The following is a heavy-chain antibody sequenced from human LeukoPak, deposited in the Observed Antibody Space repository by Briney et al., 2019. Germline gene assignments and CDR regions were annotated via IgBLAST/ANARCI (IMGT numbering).Heavy chain of an antibody. J-gene: IGHJ6*02. CDR1: GFTFSSYS. CDR2: ISSSSSTI. D-gene: IGHD3-10*01. Sequence: GGSLRLSCAASGFTFSSYSMNWVRQAPGKGLEWVSYISSSSSTIYYADSVKGRFTIPRDNAKNSLYLQMNSLRDEDTAVYYCAAGSLYYYGMDAWGQGTTVTVSS. V-gene: IGHV3-48*02. CDR3: AAGSLYYYGMDA.